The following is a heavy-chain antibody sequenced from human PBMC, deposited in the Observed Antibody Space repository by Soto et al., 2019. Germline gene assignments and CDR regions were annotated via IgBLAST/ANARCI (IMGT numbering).Heavy chain of an antibody. CDR3: ARDREQQLVSYYYYGMDV. Sequence: ASVKVSCKASGYTFTSYGISWVRQAPGQGLEWMGWISAYNGNTNYAQKLQGRVTMTTDTSTSTAYMELRRLRSDDTAVYYCARDREQQLVSYYYYGMDVWGQGTTVTVSS. J-gene: IGHJ6*02. D-gene: IGHD6-13*01. CDR2: ISAYNGNT. V-gene: IGHV1-18*01. CDR1: GYTFTSYG.